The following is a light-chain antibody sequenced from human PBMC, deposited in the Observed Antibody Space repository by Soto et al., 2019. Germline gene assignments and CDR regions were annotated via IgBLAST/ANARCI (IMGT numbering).Light chain of an antibody. Sequence: DIQMTQSPSSLPASTGDRVTITCRASRPINTFLNWYQQKPGKAPNLLIYVASTLQTGVPSRYSDSGSWTDFTLTIMSLQPEDFASYSCQHSYSTPETFGQGTRLQIK. V-gene: IGKV1-39*01. CDR1: RPINTF. CDR3: QHSYSTPET. CDR2: VAS. J-gene: IGKJ5*01.